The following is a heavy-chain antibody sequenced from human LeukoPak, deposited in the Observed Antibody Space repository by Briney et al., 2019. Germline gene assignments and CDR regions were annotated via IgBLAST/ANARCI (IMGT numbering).Heavy chain of an antibody. CDR2: IYTSGST. Sequence: SETLSLTCTVSGGSISSYYWSWIRQPPGKGLEWIGYIYTSGSTNYNPSLKSRVTISVDTSKNQFSLKLSSVTAADTAVYYCARLAEYSSGWYDYYYHMDVWGKGTTVTVSS. J-gene: IGHJ6*03. D-gene: IGHD6-19*01. CDR3: ARLAEYSSGWYDYYYHMDV. CDR1: GGSISSYY. V-gene: IGHV4-4*09.